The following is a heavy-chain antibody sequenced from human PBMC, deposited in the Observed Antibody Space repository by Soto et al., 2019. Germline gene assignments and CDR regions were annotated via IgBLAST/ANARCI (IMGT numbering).Heavy chain of an antibody. CDR1: GASILRHDYY. D-gene: IGHD3-10*01. CDR3: ARGAVVSLVRGVMGGNWFDP. J-gene: IGHJ5*02. Sequence: QVQLQASGPGLVRPSQTLSLTCTVSGASILRHDYYWTWIRQPQGRLLEWIGHIYHTGATYYNPSLESRVVMSVDTSNNQFSLKLSSVTAADTAVFYCARGAVVSLVRGVMGGNWFDPWGQGTLVTVSS. V-gene: IGHV4-30-4*01. CDR2: IYHTGAT.